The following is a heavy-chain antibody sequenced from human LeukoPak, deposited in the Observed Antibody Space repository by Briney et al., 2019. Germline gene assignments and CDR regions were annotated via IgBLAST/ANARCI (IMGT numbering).Heavy chain of an antibody. D-gene: IGHD3-9*01. CDR3: ARRGYDILTGYYHGMDV. CDR1: GFTFSSYG. CDR2: IWYDRSNK. Sequence: GGSLRLSCAASGFTFSSYGMHWVRQAPGKGLEWVAVIWYDRSNKYYADSVKGRFTISRDNSKNTLYLQMNSLRAEDTAVYYCARRGYDILTGYYHGMDVWGQGTTVTVSS. V-gene: IGHV3-33*01. J-gene: IGHJ6*02.